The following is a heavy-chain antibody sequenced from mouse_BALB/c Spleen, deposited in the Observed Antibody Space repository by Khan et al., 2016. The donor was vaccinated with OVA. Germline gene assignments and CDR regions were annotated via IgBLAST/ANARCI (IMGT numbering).Heavy chain of an antibody. J-gene: IGHJ3*01. V-gene: IGHV3-8*02. Sequence: VQLKQSGPSLVQPSQTLSLTCSVTGDSITSGFWSWIRKFPGNKLEYMGYIIYSGYTYYNPSLKGRFSITRHTSKNQYYLQLNSVTTEDTATYYCARSTYRYAFAYWGQGTLVTVSA. CDR2: IIYSGYT. CDR1: GDSITSGF. D-gene: IGHD2-14*01. CDR3: ARSTYRYAFAY.